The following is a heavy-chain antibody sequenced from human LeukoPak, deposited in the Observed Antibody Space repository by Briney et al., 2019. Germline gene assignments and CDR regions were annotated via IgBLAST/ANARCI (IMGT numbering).Heavy chain of an antibody. J-gene: IGHJ5*02. Sequence: ASVKVSCKASGYTFTGYYMHWVRQAPGQGLEWMGWINPNSGGTNYAQKFQSRVTMTRDTSISTAYMELSRLRSDDTAVYYCARGPELYDYGDYRGWFDPWGQGTLVTVSS. D-gene: IGHD4-17*01. CDR1: GYTFTGYY. V-gene: IGHV1-2*02. CDR2: INPNSGGT. CDR3: ARGPELYDYGDYRGWFDP.